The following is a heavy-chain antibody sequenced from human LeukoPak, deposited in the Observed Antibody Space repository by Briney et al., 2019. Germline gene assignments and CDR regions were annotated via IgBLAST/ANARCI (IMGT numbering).Heavy chain of an antibody. J-gene: IGHJ4*02. CDR2: IWYDGSNK. D-gene: IGHD5-12*01. CDR1: GFTFSSYG. V-gene: IGHV3-33*01. CDR3: ARESSGSQRGIDY. Sequence: GGSLRLSCAASGFTFSSYGTHWVRQAPGKGLEWVAVIWYDGSNKYYADSVRGRFTISRDNSKNTLYLQMNSLRAEDTAVYYCARESSGSQRGIDYWGQGTLVTVSS.